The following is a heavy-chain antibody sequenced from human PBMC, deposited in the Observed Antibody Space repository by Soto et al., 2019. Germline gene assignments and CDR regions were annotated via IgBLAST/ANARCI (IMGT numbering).Heavy chain of an antibody. CDR1: GFTFSSYG. V-gene: IGHV3-30*18. CDR3: AKVLLKLWVYYGMDV. CDR2: ISYDGSNK. J-gene: IGHJ6*02. Sequence: VGSLRLSCAASGFTFSSYGMHWVRQAPGKGLEWVAVISYDGSNKYYADSVKGRFTISRDNSKNTLYLQMTSLRAEDTAVYYCAKVLLKLWVYYGMDVWGQGTTVTVSS. D-gene: IGHD3-10*01.